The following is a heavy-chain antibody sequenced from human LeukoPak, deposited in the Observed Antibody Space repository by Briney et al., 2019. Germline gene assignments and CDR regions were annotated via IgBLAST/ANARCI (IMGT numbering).Heavy chain of an antibody. CDR3: ARSSPGNYGDYQFDY. D-gene: IGHD4-17*01. V-gene: IGHV3-11*04. CDR2: ISGSGGST. J-gene: IGHJ4*02. Sequence: GGSLRLSCEASKFTFSNFWMSWVRQAPGKGLEWVSAISGSGGSTYYADSVKGRFTISRDNAKNSLCLQMNSLRAEDTAVYYCARSSPGNYGDYQFDYWGQGTLVTVSS. CDR1: KFTFSNFW.